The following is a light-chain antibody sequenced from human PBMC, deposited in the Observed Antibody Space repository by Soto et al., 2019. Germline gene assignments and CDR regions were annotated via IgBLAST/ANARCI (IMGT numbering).Light chain of an antibody. J-gene: IGKJ1*01. CDR2: YIS. Sequence: DIQMTQSPSSLSASVGDRLTITCRASQSVGGLLNWYQQEPGKAPKLLIYYISILQSGVPPRFSGSGSGTNFTLTISSLQPEDFASYYCQQSSTLPGTFGQGTKVEIK. CDR3: QQSSTLPGT. V-gene: IGKV1-39*01. CDR1: QSVGGL.